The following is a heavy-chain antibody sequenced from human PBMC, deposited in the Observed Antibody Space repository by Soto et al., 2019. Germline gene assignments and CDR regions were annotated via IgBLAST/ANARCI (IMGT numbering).Heavy chain of an antibody. V-gene: IGHV3-30*18. CDR3: AKDRLLAVAGTFDY. D-gene: IGHD6-19*01. CDR1: GFTFSSYG. Sequence: PGGSQRLSCAASGFTFSSYGMHWVRQAPGKGLEWVAVISYDGSNKYYADSVKGRFTISRDNSKNTLYLQMNSLRAEDTAVYYCAKDRLLAVAGTFDYWGQGTLVTVSS. CDR2: ISYDGSNK. J-gene: IGHJ4*02.